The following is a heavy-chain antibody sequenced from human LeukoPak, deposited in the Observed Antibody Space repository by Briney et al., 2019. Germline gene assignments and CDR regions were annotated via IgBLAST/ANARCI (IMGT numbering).Heavy chain of an antibody. Sequence: GESLKISCKGSGYSFTSYWISWVRQMPGKGLGWMGRIDPSDSYTNYSPSFQGHVTISADKSISTAYLQWSSLKASDTAMYYCANGGYCGGDCSSTAFDIWGQGTMVTVSS. D-gene: IGHD2-21*02. V-gene: IGHV5-10-1*01. CDR2: IDPSDSYT. CDR1: GYSFTSYW. CDR3: ANGGYCGGDCSSTAFDI. J-gene: IGHJ3*02.